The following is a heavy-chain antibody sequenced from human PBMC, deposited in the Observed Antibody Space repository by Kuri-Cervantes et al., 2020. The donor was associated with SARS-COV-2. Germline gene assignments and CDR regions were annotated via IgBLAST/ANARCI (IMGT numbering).Heavy chain of an antibody. CDR2: ISHDGRDK. Sequence: GESLKISCAASEFIFSNYAMYWVRQAPGRGLEWVAVISHDGRDKYYADSVKGRFTISRDDSKNTLYLQMDSMRDDDTAVYYCAREAQRFTIFGVVIEGPTRENWFDPWGQGTLVTVSS. CDR1: EFIFSNYA. V-gene: IGHV3-30*04. D-gene: IGHD3-3*01. CDR3: AREAQRFTIFGVVIEGPTRENWFDP. J-gene: IGHJ5*02.